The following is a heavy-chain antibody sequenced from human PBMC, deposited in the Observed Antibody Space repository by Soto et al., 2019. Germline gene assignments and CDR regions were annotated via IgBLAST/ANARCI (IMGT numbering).Heavy chain of an antibody. CDR2: IYHSGST. CDR1: GGSISSSNW. CDR3: ARVSLPGYCSGGSCPYYFDY. D-gene: IGHD2-15*01. Sequence: QVQLQESGPGLVKPSGTLSLTCAVSGGSISSSNWWSWVRQPPGKGLEWIGEIYHSGSTNYNPSLKSRVTISVDKSKNQFSLKLSSVTAADTAVYYCARVSLPGYCSGGSCPYYFDYWGQGTLVTVSS. V-gene: IGHV4-4*02. J-gene: IGHJ4*02.